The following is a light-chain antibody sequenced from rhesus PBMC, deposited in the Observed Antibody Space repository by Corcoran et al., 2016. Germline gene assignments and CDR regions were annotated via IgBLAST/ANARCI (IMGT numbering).Light chain of an antibody. Sequence: DIQMTQSPSALSASVGDRVTISCRASQNIYSNLAWYQQKLGKAPKLLIYGASSLQTGSPSRFGGSGSGTDFTLIISSLQPEDSAAYYCQHYYDNPFTFGPGTKLDIK. CDR3: QHYYDNPFT. J-gene: IGKJ3*01. CDR2: GAS. CDR1: QNIYSN. V-gene: IGKV1S8*01.